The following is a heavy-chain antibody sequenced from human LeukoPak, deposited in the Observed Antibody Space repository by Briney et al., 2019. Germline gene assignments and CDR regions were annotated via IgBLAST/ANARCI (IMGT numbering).Heavy chain of an antibody. J-gene: IGHJ4*02. CDR2: IYTSGST. V-gene: IGHV4-61*02. CDR1: GGSISSGSYY. CDR3: AREEYYYDSSGYYLY. Sequence: SETLSLTCTVSGGSISSGSYYWSWIRQPAGKGLEWIGRIYTSGSTNYNPSLKSRVTISVDTSKNQFSLKLSSVTAADTAVYYCAREEYYYDSSGYYLYWGQGTLVTVSS. D-gene: IGHD3-22*01.